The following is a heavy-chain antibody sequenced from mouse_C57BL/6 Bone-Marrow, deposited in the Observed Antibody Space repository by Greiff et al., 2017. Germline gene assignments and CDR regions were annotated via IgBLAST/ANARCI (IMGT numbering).Heavy chain of an antibody. J-gene: IGHJ4*01. D-gene: IGHD1-1*01. Sequence: VQLQQSGAELARPGASVKLSCKASGYTFTSYGISWVKQRTGQGLEWIGEIYPRSGSTYYNEKFKGKATLTADKSSSTAYMELRSLTSEDSAVYFCARLLRVAMDYWGQGTSVTVSS. CDR2: IYPRSGST. CDR3: ARLLRVAMDY. V-gene: IGHV1-81*01. CDR1: GYTFTSYG.